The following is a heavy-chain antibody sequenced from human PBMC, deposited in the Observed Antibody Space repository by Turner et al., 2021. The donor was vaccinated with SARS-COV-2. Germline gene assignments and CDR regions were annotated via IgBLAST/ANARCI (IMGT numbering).Heavy chain of an antibody. J-gene: IGHJ4*02. D-gene: IGHD3-9*01. CDR3: ARDLVGLRCDY. Sequence: VQLVESGGGAVQPGWSLSLSCAASGLTFSSSAMHWFRQAPGKGLEWVSFIYSGGSTFYADSVKGRFTISRDNSKNTLYLQMNSLRAEDTAVYYCARDLVGLRCDYWGQGTLVTVSS. V-gene: IGHV3-66*01. CDR2: IYSGGST. CDR1: GLTFSSSA.